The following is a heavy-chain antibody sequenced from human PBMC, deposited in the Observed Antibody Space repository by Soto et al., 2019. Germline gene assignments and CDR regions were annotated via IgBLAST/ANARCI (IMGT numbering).Heavy chain of an antibody. CDR3: ARQAAAGKYYYAMDV. Sequence: GESLKISCKGSGYSFTTYWIGWVRQMPGKGLEGMVIIYPGDSDTRYGPSFQGQVTISADKSINTTYLQWSSLKASDTAIYYCARQAAAGKYYYAMDVGGQGTTVTVSS. V-gene: IGHV5-51*01. D-gene: IGHD6-13*01. J-gene: IGHJ6*02. CDR1: GYSFTTYW. CDR2: IYPGDSDT.